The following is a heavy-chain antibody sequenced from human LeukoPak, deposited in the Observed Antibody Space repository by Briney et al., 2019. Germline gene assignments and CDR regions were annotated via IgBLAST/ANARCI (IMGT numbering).Heavy chain of an antibody. V-gene: IGHV3-21*01. D-gene: IGHD3-10*01. CDR2: ISSSSSYI. J-gene: IGHJ4*02. Sequence: GGSLRLSCTASGFTSSSYGMNWVRQAPGKGLEWVSSISSSSSYIYYADSVKGRFTISRDNSKNTVYLQMNSLTAEDTAVYSCAKDSPSLVAVMEFWGQGTLLTVSS. CDR1: GFTSSSYG. CDR3: AKDSPSLVAVMEF.